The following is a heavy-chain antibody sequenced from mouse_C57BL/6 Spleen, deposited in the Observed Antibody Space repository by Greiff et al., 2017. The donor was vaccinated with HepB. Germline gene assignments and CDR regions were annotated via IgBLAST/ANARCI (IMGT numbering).Heavy chain of an antibody. CDR1: GYAFSSSW. CDR2: IYPGDGDT. Sequence: QVQLQQSGPELVKPGASVKISCKASGYAFSSSWMNWVKQRPGKGLEWIGRIYPGDGDTNYNGKFKGKATLTADKSSSTAYMQLSSLTSEDSAVYFCCITTVVAHFDYWGQGTTLTVSS. CDR3: CITTVVAHFDY. V-gene: IGHV1-82*01. J-gene: IGHJ2*01. D-gene: IGHD1-1*01.